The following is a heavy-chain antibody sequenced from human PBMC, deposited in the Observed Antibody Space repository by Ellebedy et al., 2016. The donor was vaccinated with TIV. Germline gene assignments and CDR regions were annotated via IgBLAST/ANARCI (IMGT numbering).Heavy chain of an antibody. CDR2: IWYDGSNI. Sequence: GGSLRLSXAASGFTFSSYGMHWVRQAPGKGLEWVAVIWYDGSNIYYADSVKGRFTISRDNSKNTLYLQMNSLRAEDTAVYYCARHYGDYGKDHWGQGTLVTVSS. CDR3: ARHYGDYGKDH. J-gene: IGHJ4*02. CDR1: GFTFSSYG. D-gene: IGHD4-17*01. V-gene: IGHV3-33*01.